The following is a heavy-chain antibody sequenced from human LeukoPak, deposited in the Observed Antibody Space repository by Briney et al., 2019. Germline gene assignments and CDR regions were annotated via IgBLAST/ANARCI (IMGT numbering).Heavy chain of an antibody. CDR3: ARARRYCSGGSCYYYYMDV. D-gene: IGHD2-15*01. CDR2: MNPNRGNT. Sequence: ASVKVSCKASGYTFTSYDITWVRQATGQGLEWMGWMNPNRGNTGYAQKFQGRVTMTRNTSISTAYMELSSLRSEDTAVYYCARARRYCSGGSCYYYYMDVWGKGTTVTVSS. V-gene: IGHV1-8*01. J-gene: IGHJ6*03. CDR1: GYTFTSYD.